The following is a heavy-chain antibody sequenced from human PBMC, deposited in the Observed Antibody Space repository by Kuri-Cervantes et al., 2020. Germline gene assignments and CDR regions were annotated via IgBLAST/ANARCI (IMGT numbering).Heavy chain of an antibody. CDR3: ARDSYCSSASCYDYYYYGMDV. CDR1: GFTFDDYG. J-gene: IGHJ6*02. CDR2: INWNGGST. Sequence: GESLKISCAASGFTFDDYGMSWVRQAPGKGLEWVSGINWNGGSTGYADSVKGRFTISRDNAKNSLYLQMNSLRAEDTAVYYCARDSYCSSASCYDYYYYGMDVWGQGTTVTVSS. D-gene: IGHD2-2*01. V-gene: IGHV3-20*04.